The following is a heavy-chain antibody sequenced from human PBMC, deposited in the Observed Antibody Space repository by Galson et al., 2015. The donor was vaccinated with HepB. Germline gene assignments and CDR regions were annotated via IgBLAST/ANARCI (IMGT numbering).Heavy chain of an antibody. V-gene: IGHV3-21*01. Sequence: SLRLSCAASGFIFSNYTMTWVRQAPGTGLEWVSSISSSSGHIYYADSVKGRFTVSRDNAKNSLHLQMNRLRAEDTAVYYCAKNKPYCSGGSCYSTPVRWYFDLWGRGTLVTVSS. J-gene: IGHJ2*01. CDR2: ISSSSGHI. CDR1: GFIFSNYT. D-gene: IGHD2-15*01. CDR3: AKNKPYCSGGSCYSTPVRWYFDL.